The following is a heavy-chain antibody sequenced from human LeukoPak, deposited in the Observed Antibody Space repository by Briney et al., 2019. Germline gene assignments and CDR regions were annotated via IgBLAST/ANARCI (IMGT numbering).Heavy chain of an antibody. D-gene: IGHD6-19*01. CDR3: AKALTSGWYLDAFNI. CDR1: GFTFSSCG. Sequence: LPGGSLRLSCAASGFTFSSCGMHWVRQAPGKGLEWVAVISYDGSNKYYADSVKGRFTISRDNSKNTLFLEMNSLRAEDTAVYYCAKALTSGWYLDAFNIWGQGTMVTVSS. CDR2: ISYDGSNK. J-gene: IGHJ3*02. V-gene: IGHV3-30*18.